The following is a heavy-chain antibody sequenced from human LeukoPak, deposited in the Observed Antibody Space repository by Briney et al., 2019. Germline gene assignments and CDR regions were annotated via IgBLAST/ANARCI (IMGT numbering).Heavy chain of an antibody. CDR1: GFTFSNAS. V-gene: IGHV3-15*01. CDR2: IKSKTDGGTT. D-gene: IGHD3-22*01. Sequence: GGSLRLSSAASGFTFSNASMSGVRQAPGKGLEWVGRIKSKTDGGTTDYAAPVKGRFTISRDESKNTLYLQINTLKTEDTAVYYCTTDRDYYDRSSYFYFDYWCQGTLVTVSS. J-gene: IGHJ4*02. CDR3: TTDRDYYDRSSYFYFDY.